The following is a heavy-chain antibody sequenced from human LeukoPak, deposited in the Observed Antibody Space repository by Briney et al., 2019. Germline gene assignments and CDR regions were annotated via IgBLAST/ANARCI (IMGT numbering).Heavy chain of an antibody. CDR1: GGTFSSYA. CDR2: IIPIFGTA. D-gene: IGHD1-26*01. CDR3: ASSLLPGMDV. V-gene: IGHV1-69*13. Sequence: SVKVYCKASGGTFSSYAISWVRQAPGQGLEWMGGIIPIFGTANYAQKFQGRVTITADESTSTAYMELSSLRSEDTAVYYCASSLLPGMDVWGQGTTVTVSS. J-gene: IGHJ6*02.